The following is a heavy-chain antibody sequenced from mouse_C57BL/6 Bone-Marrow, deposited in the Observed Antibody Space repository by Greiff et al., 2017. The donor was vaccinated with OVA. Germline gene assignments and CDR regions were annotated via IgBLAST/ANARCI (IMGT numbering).Heavy chain of an antibody. D-gene: IGHD1-1*01. J-gene: IGHJ4*01. CDR2: ILPGSGST. Sequence: QVQLQQSGAELMKPGASVKLSCKATGYTFTGYWIEWVKQRPGHGLEWIGEILPGSGSTNYNEKFKGKATFTADTSSNTAYMQLSSLTTEDSAIYYGASKEPITTVVATRIMDYWGQGTSVTVSS. CDR1: GYTFTGYW. CDR3: ASKEPITTVVATRIMDY. V-gene: IGHV1-9*01.